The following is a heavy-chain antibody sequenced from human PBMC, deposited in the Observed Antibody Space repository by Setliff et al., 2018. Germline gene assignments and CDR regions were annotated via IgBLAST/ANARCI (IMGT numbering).Heavy chain of an antibody. D-gene: IGHD6-19*01. J-gene: IGHJ4*02. Sequence: GESLKISCKGSGYSFTSYWIGWVRQMPGKGLEWMGIIYPGDSDIRYSPSFQGQVTFSVDKSINTAYLQWSSLKASDTAMYYCARQPKVDSSGLKCLDYWGQGTLVTVSS. CDR3: ARQPKVDSSGLKCLDY. V-gene: IGHV5-51*01. CDR2: IYPGDSDI. CDR1: GYSFTSYW.